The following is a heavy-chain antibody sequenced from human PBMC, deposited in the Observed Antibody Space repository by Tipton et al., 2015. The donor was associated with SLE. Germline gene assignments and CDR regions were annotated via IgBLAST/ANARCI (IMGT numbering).Heavy chain of an antibody. V-gene: IGHV4-61*03. D-gene: IGHD6-6*01. Sequence: TLSLTCAVSGGSISSGDYYWSWIRQPPGKGLEWIGYIYYSGSTNYNPSLKSRVTISVDTSKNHFSLKLSSVTAADTAVSYRARDAGDSSSSVFDFWGQGSLVTVSS. CDR3: ARDAGDSSSSVFDF. CDR1: GGSISSGDYY. CDR2: IYYSGST. J-gene: IGHJ4*02.